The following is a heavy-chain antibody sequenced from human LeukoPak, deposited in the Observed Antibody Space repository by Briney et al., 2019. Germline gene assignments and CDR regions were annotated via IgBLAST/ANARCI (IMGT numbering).Heavy chain of an antibody. D-gene: IGHD3-22*01. CDR1: GFTFNNYV. V-gene: IGHV3-23*01. CDR2: VSGSGSTA. Sequence: GRSLRLSCAASGFTFNNYVMSWVRQAPGKGLEWVSSVSGSGSTAYYADSVKGRFTISRDNSKNTLYLQMNTMRAEDTATYYCAKARVITSFDYWGQGTLVTVSP. J-gene: IGHJ4*02. CDR3: AKARVITSFDY.